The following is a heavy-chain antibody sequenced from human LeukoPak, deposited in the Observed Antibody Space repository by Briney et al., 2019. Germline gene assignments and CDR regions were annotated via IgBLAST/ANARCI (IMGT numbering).Heavy chain of an antibody. J-gene: IGHJ3*02. CDR2: INHSGST. V-gene: IGHV4-34*01. CDR1: GGSFSGYY. D-gene: IGHD3-10*01. Sequence: PSETLSLTCAVYGGSFSGYYWSWIRQPPGKGLEWIGEINHSGSTNYNPSLKSRVTISVDKSKNQFSLKLSSVTAADTAVYYCARSVKVLRGAFDIWGQGTMVTVSS. CDR3: ARSVKVLRGAFDI.